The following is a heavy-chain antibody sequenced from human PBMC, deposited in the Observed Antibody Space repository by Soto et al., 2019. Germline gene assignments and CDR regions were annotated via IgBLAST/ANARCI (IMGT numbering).Heavy chain of an antibody. D-gene: IGHD6-13*01. V-gene: IGHV1-3*01. Sequence: ASVKVSCKASGYTFTSYAMHWVRQAPGQRLEWMGWINAGNGNTKYSQKFQGRVTITRDTSASTAYMELSSPRSEDTAVYYCARGPSLGAGYSSSWYNWFDPWGQGTLVTVSS. J-gene: IGHJ5*02. CDR1: GYTFTSYA. CDR3: ARGPSLGAGYSSSWYNWFDP. CDR2: INAGNGNT.